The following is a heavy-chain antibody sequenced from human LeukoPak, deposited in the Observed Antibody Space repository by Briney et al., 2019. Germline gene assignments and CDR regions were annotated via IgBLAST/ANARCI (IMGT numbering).Heavy chain of an antibody. CDR1: GYTFTGHY. Sequence: ASVKVSCKASGYTFTGHYMHWVRQAPGQGLEWMGRFNPNSGGENYAQKFQGRVTMTRGTSISTAYMELSGLRSDNTAVYYCARDREVGSTDDAFDIWGQGTRVIVSS. J-gene: IGHJ3*02. CDR2: FNPNSGGE. V-gene: IGHV1-2*06. CDR3: ARDREVGSTDDAFDI. D-gene: IGHD1-26*01.